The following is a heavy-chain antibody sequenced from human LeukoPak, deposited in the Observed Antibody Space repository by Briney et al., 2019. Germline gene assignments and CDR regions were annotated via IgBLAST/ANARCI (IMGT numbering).Heavy chain of an antibody. Sequence: GRSLRLSCAASGFTFRDYAMHWVRQAPGKGLEWVALISYEGSNKYYADSVKGRFTISRDNSKNTLYLQMNSLRAEDTAVYYCARDAVDTAMVYYYYGMDVWGQGTTVTVSS. CDR1: GFTFRDYA. CDR2: ISYEGSNK. V-gene: IGHV3-30-3*01. J-gene: IGHJ6*02. CDR3: ARDAVDTAMVYYYYGMDV. D-gene: IGHD5-18*01.